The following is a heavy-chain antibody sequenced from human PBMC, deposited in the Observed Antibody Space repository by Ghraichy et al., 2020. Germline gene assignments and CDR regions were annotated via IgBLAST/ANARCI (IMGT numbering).Heavy chain of an antibody. J-gene: IGHJ5*02. Sequence: GGSLRLSCAASGFTFSSYAMSWVRQAPGKGLEWVSAISGSGGSTYYADSVKGRFTISRDNSKNTLYLQMNSLRAEDTAVYYCAKDQGRHQLLLGPNWFDPWGQGTLVTVSS. CDR2: ISGSGGST. CDR1: GFTFSSYA. D-gene: IGHD2-2*01. V-gene: IGHV3-23*01. CDR3: AKDQGRHQLLLGPNWFDP.